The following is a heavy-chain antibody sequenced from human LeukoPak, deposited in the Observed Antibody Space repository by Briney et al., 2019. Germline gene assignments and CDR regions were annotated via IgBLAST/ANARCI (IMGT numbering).Heavy chain of an antibody. J-gene: IGHJ5*02. V-gene: IGHV4-4*07. Sequence: SETLSLTCTVSRGSISSYYWSWTRQPAGKGLEWIGHIYSSGSTNYNPSLKSRVTMSVDTSKNQFSLKLSSVTAADTAIYYCARQYSAYLYNGFDPWGQGTLVTVSS. CDR1: RGSISSYY. D-gene: IGHD5-12*01. CDR2: IYSSGST. CDR3: ARQYSAYLYNGFDP.